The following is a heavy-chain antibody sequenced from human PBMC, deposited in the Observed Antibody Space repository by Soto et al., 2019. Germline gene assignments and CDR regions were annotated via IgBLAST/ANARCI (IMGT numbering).Heavy chain of an antibody. V-gene: IGHV3-74*01. D-gene: IGHD4-17*01. Sequence: EVQLVESGGGLVQPGGSLRLSCAASGFTFSNYWIHWVRQAPGKGLVWVSRIKGDGSRIDYADSVKGRFIISRDNAKNTVYVQMNSLGDEDAAVYYCARGLPGYYGKDVWGQGTKVTVSS. CDR3: ARGLPGYYGKDV. J-gene: IGHJ6*01. CDR1: GFTFSNYW. CDR2: IKGDGSRI.